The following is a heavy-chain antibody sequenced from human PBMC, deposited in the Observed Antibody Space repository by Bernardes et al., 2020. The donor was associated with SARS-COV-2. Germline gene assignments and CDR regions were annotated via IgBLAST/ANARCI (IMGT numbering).Heavy chain of an antibody. CDR3: ARGEESFNENSGYFDS. J-gene: IGHJ4*02. D-gene: IGHD3-22*01. V-gene: IGHV4-30-4*01. Sequence: SEPLSLTCTVSGGSISSGNYCWSWLRQPPGKGLEWIGYIYYTGSTYYNPSLKSRVTMLVDTSENQFSLKMTSVTAADTAVYYCARGEESFNENSGYFDSWGQGSPVTVSS. CDR1: GGSISSGNYC. CDR2: IYYTGST.